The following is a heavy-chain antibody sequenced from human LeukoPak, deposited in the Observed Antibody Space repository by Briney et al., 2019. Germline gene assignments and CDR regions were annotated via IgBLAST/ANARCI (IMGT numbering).Heavy chain of an antibody. CDR3: ARASSSSSWYYFDY. D-gene: IGHD6-13*01. CDR1: GASISSSNW. V-gene: IGHV4-4*02. CDR2: IYHSGST. Sequence: SETLSLTCIVSGASISSSNWWSRVRQPPGKWLEWIGEIYHSGSTNYNPSLKSRVTISVDTSKNQFSLKLSSVTAADTAVYYCARASSSSSWYYFDYWGQGTLVTVSS. J-gene: IGHJ4*02.